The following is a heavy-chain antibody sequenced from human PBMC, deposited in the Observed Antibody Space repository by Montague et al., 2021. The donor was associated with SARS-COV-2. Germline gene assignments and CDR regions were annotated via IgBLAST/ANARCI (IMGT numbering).Heavy chain of an antibody. Sequence: SETLSLTCAVYGGSFSGYYWSWIRQPPGKGLEWIGEINHSGSTNYNPSLKSRVTISVDTSKNQFSLKLSSVTAADTAVYYCARGSRQCLVRPPRYYYFDYWGQGTLVTVSS. V-gene: IGHV4-34*01. J-gene: IGHJ4*02. CDR2: INHSGST. D-gene: IGHD6-19*01. CDR1: GGSFSGYY. CDR3: ARGSRQCLVRPPRYYYFDY.